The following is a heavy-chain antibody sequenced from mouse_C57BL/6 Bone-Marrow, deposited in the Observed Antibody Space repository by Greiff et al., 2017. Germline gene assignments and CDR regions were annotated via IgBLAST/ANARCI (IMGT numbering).Heavy chain of an antibody. Sequence: QVQLQQPGAELVKPGASVKLSCKASGYTFTSYWMHWVKQRPGQGLEWIGIIHPNSGSTNYNEKFKSKATLTVDKSSSTAYMQLSSLTSEDSAVYYCARDYSNYEAMDYWGQGTSVTVSS. J-gene: IGHJ4*01. V-gene: IGHV1-64*01. CDR2: IHPNSGST. CDR3: ARDYSNYEAMDY. D-gene: IGHD2-5*01. CDR1: GYTFTSYW.